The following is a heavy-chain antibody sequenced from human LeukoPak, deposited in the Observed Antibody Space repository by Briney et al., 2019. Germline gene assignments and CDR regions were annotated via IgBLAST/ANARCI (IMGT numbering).Heavy chain of an antibody. D-gene: IGHD2-21*02. J-gene: IGHJ4*02. CDR1: GFTFDDYA. Sequence: GGSLRLSCAASGFTFDDYAMHWVRQAPGKGLEWVSLISWDGGSTYYADSVKGRFTISRDNSKNSLYLQMNSLRAEDTALYYCAKDISAGPYCGGDCLSGGFDYWGQGTLVTVSS. V-gene: IGHV3-43D*03. CDR2: ISWDGGST. CDR3: AKDISAGPYCGGDCLSGGFDY.